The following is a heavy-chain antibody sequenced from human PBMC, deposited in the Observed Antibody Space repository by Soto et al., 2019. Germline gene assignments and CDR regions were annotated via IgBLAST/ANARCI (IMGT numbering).Heavy chain of an antibody. CDR1: GGSISSSSYY. Sequence: PSETLSLTCTVSGGSISSSSYYWGWIRQPPGKGLEWIGSIYYSGSTYYNPSLKSRVTISVDTSKNQFSLKLSSVTAADTAVYYCARDTVTTWYYYYGMDVWGQGTTVTVYS. CDR3: ARDTVTTWYYYYGMDV. CDR2: IYYSGST. V-gene: IGHV4-39*02. J-gene: IGHJ6*02. D-gene: IGHD4-17*01.